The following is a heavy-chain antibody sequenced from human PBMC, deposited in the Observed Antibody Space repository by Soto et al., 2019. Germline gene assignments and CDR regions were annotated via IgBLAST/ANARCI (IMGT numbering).Heavy chain of an antibody. CDR1: GGSISSSSYY. Sequence: SETLSLTCTVSGGSISSSSYYWGWIRQPPGKGLEWIGSIYYSGSTYYNPSLKSRVTISVDTSKNQFSLKLSSVTAADTAVYYCARTPVDTAMANWFDPWGQGTLVTVSS. CDR3: ARTPVDTAMANWFDP. J-gene: IGHJ5*02. V-gene: IGHV4-39*01. CDR2: IYYSGST. D-gene: IGHD5-18*01.